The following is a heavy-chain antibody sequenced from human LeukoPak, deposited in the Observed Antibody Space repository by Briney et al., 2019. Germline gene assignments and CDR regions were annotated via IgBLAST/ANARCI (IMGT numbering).Heavy chain of an antibody. Sequence: GASLKISCQGSGSSFTSYWIGWVRPLPGKGLEWMGTIYPGESDTRYSPSFQGQVTISVDKSIRTAFLQWSTLKASDTAMYYCARQGGRSLNNWFDPWGQGTLVTVSS. CDR2: IYPGESDT. V-gene: IGHV5-51*01. J-gene: IGHJ5*02. CDR3: ARQGGRSLNNWFDP. CDR1: GSSFTSYW. D-gene: IGHD1-26*01.